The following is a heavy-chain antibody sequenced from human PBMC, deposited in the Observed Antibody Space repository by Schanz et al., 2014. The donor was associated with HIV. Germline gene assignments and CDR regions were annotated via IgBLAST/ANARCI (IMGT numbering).Heavy chain of an antibody. V-gene: IGHV3-33*01. CDR2: IWYDGSNK. CDR3: ARGAEEDYYGPCFDS. CDR1: GFTFSSYG. D-gene: IGHD3-16*01. Sequence: QVQLVESGGGVVQPGRSLRLSCAASGFTFSSYGMHWVRQAPGKGLEWVAVIWYDGSNKYYADSVKGRFTISRDNSKNTVYLQMNSLRAEDTAEYFCARGAEEDYYGPCFDSWGQGTLVIVSP. J-gene: IGHJ4*02.